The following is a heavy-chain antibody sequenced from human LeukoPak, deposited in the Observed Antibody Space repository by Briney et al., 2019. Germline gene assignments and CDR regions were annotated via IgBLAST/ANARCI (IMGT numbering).Heavy chain of an antibody. CDR2: INQDGSAQ. CDR1: GFTFSHYY. CDR3: AGNPYRGAFDI. D-gene: IGHD5-18*01. Sequence: GGSLRLSCVASGFTFSHYYMTWVRQAPGKGLEWLANINQDGSAQYYVDSVKGRFTISRDNAQNSHYLQMTSLRVEDTAVYYCAGNPYRGAFDIWGQGTMVTVSS. V-gene: IGHV3-7*01. J-gene: IGHJ3*02.